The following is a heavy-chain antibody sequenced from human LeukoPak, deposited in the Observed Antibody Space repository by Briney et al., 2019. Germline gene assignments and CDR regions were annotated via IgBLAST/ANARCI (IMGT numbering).Heavy chain of an antibody. D-gene: IGHD6-19*01. Sequence: PGGSLRLSCAASGFTFSDYYMSWIHQAPGKGLEWVSYIRSSGSTIYYADSVKGRFTISRDNAKNSLYLQMNSLRAEDTAVYYCARDSGVSSGWPYFDYWGQGTLVTVSS. CDR1: GFTFSDYY. CDR2: IRSSGSTI. J-gene: IGHJ4*02. CDR3: ARDSGVSSGWPYFDY. V-gene: IGHV3-11*01.